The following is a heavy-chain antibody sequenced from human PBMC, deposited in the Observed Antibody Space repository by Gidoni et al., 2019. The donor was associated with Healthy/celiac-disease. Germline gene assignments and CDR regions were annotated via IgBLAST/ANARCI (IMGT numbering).Heavy chain of an antibody. J-gene: IGHJ6*02. CDR2: ISYDGSNK. Sequence: QVQLVESGGGVVQPGRSLRLSCAAAGFTFSSYCMHWVRQAPGKGLEWVAVISYDGSNKYYADSVKGRFTISRDNSKNTLYLQMNSLRAEDTAVYYCAKGPWELGDYYYYGMDVWGQGTTVTVSS. CDR1: GFTFSSYC. CDR3: AKGPWELGDYYYYGMDV. D-gene: IGHD1-26*01. V-gene: IGHV3-30*18.